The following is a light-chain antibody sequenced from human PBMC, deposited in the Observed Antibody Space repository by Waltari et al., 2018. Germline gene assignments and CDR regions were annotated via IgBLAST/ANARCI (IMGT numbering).Light chain of an antibody. J-gene: IGKJ1*01. Sequence: EIVLTQSPGTLSLSPGERATLSCKASQSVRGSLAWYQQKAGQPPRLLLYGASSRATGIPDRFSGGGSGTDFSLTISRLEPEDFAVYYCQHYVRLPATFGQGTKVEI. CDR1: QSVRGS. CDR3: QHYVRLPAT. V-gene: IGKV3-20*01. CDR2: GAS.